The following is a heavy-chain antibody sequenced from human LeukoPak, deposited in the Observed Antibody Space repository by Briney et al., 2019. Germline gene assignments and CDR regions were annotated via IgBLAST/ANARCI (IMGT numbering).Heavy chain of an antibody. CDR1: GGTFSSYA. J-gene: IGHJ3*02. CDR3: ARDVRVTVGIDAFDI. CDR2: IIPIFGTA. D-gene: IGHD3-10*02. V-gene: IGHV1-69*05. Sequence: SVKASCKASGGTFSSYAISWVRQAPGQGLEWMGGIIPIFGTANYAQKFQGRVTITTDESTSTAYMELSSLRSEDTAVYYCARDVRVTVGIDAFDIWGQGTMVTVSS.